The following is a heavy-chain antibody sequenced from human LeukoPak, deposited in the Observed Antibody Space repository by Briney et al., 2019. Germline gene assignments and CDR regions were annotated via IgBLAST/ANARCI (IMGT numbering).Heavy chain of an antibody. V-gene: IGHV4-39*01. Sequence: SETLSLTCTVSGGSISSSRYYWGWIRQPPGKGLEWIGSIYYSGSTYYNPSLRSRVNISIDTSKNQLSLKLSSVTAADTAVYYCARRVETAYFDYWGQGTLVTVSS. CDR1: GGSISSSRYY. D-gene: IGHD1-1*01. J-gene: IGHJ4*02. CDR3: ARRVETAYFDY. CDR2: IYYSGST.